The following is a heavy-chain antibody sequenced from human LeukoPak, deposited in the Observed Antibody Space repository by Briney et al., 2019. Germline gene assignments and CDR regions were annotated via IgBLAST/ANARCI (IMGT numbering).Heavy chain of an antibody. Sequence: PSETLSLTCTVSGGSIRSYYWSWIRQPPGKGLEWSGYIYYSGSTNYNPSLKSRVTISVDTSKSQFSLILSSVTAADTAVYYCARLRITGGHYYQHGLDVWGQGTTVTVSS. V-gene: IGHV4-59*08. CDR2: IYYSGST. D-gene: IGHD2-8*02. J-gene: IGHJ6*02. CDR3: ARLRITGGHYYQHGLDV. CDR1: GGSIRSYY.